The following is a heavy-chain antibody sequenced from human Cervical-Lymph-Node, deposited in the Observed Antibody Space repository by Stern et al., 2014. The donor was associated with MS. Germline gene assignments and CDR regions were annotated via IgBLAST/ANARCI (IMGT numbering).Heavy chain of an antibody. CDR3: ARDPCRGGGCYFRY. V-gene: IGHV3-30-3*01. CDR1: GFIFSSYA. CDR2: LSNEGSKQ. D-gene: IGHD2-15*01. Sequence: QVQLVQSGGGVVQPGRSLRLSCAASGFIFSSYAMHWVRQAPGKGLDWVAFLSNEGSKQFYADSVKGRFTISRDNSNNTLYLQMNSLSPEDTAVYYCARDPCRGGGCYFRYWGQGILITVSS. J-gene: IGHJ4*02.